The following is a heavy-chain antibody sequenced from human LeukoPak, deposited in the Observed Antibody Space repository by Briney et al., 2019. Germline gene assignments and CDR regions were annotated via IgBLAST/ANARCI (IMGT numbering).Heavy chain of an antibody. V-gene: IGHV3-21*04. CDR2: IDSTSSYT. CDR3: AKTVAYCGGDCYALDY. D-gene: IGHD2-21*02. CDR1: GFTFSSYA. J-gene: IGHJ4*02. Sequence: GGSLRLSCAASGFTFSSYAMNWVRQSPGKGLEWVSSIDSTSSYTYEADSVKGRFTISRDNAKNSLYLQMNSLRAEDTALYYCAKTVAYCGGDCYALDYWGQGTLVTVSS.